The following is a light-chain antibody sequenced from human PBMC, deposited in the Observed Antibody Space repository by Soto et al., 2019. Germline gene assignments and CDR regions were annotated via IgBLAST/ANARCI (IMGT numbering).Light chain of an antibody. Sequence: EIVMTQSPATLSVSPGERATLSCRASQSVSSNLAWYQQKPGQAPRLLIYGASTRATGIPARFSGGGSGTEFTLTISSLQSEDFAVYYCHQYNNWPRTFGQGTKVDIK. CDR2: GAS. CDR1: QSVSSN. V-gene: IGKV3D-15*01. CDR3: HQYNNWPRT. J-gene: IGKJ1*01.